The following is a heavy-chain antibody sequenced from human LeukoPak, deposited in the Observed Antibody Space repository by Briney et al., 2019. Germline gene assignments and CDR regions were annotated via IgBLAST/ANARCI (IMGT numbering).Heavy chain of an antibody. CDR2: ISSGSNTI. CDR3: ARRFCSGGGCYLDY. CDR1: GFTFSTFS. J-gene: IGHJ4*02. Sequence: GGSLRLSCAASGFTFSTFSMNWVRQAPGKGLEWISHISSGSNTIYYADSVKGRFTISRDNAKNSLHLQMNSLRADDTAVYYCARRFCSGGGCYLDYWGQGTLVAVSS. D-gene: IGHD2-8*02. V-gene: IGHV3-48*04.